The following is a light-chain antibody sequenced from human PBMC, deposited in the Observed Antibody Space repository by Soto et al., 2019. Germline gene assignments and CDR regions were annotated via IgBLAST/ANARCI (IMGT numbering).Light chain of an antibody. Sequence: QPVLTQSPSASASLGASVKLTCTLSSGHSSYAIAWHQQQPEKGPRYLMKLNSDGSHSKGDGIPDRFPGSSSEAERYLTISSLQSEDEADYYCQTWGTGIVVFGGGTKLTVL. V-gene: IGLV4-69*01. CDR1: SGHSSYA. J-gene: IGLJ2*01. CDR3: QTWGTGIVV. CDR2: LNSDGSH.